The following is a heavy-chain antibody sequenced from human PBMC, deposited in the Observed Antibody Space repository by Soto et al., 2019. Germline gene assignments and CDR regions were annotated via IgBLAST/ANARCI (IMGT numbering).Heavy chain of an antibody. V-gene: IGHV1-18*01. CDR3: AIDVSSSWYEYYYYGMDV. J-gene: IGHJ6*02. Sequence: ASVKVSCKASGYTFTSYGISWVRQAPGQGLEWMGWISAYNGNTNYAQKLQGRVTMTRDTSISTAYMELRRLRSDDTAVYYCAIDVSSSWYEYYYYGMDVWGQGTTVTVSS. CDR1: GYTFTSYG. CDR2: ISAYNGNT. D-gene: IGHD6-13*01.